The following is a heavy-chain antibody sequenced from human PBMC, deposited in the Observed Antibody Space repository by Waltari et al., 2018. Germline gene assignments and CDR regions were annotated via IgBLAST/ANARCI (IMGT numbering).Heavy chain of an antibody. D-gene: IGHD6-13*01. J-gene: IGHJ4*02. CDR3: ARHPGQQLLLDY. V-gene: IGHV4-39*01. Sequence: QLQLQESGPGLVKPSETLSLTCTVSGGSISSSSYYWGWIRQPPGKGLEWIGSIYYSGSTYYNPALKGRVTISVDTSKNQFSLKLSSVTATDTAVYYCARHPGQQLLLDYWGQGTLVTVSS. CDR1: GGSISSSSYY. CDR2: IYYSGST.